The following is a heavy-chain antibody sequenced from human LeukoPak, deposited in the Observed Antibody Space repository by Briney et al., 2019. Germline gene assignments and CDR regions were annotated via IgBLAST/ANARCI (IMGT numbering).Heavy chain of an antibody. Sequence: GGSLRLSCGASGFSFSSHWVKWVRHAPGKGLEWVASIKYDGREIFYADSVKGRLTISRDNAKNSLNLQMNSLRAEDTAVYYCARDGVPPGIISDSWGQGTLVTVSP. V-gene: IGHV3-7*01. CDR1: GFSFSSHW. D-gene: IGHD2-2*01. CDR3: ARDGVPPGIISDS. J-gene: IGHJ4*02. CDR2: IKYDGREI.